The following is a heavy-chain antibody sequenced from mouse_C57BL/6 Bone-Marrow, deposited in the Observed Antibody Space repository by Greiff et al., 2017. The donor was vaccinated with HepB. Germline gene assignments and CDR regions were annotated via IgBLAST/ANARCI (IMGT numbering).Heavy chain of an antibody. J-gene: IGHJ1*03. CDR1: GYTFTDYN. D-gene: IGHD2-12*01. Sequence: VQLQQSGPELVKPGASVKIPCKASGYTFTDYNMDWVKQSHGKSLEWIGEINPNNGGTIYNQKFKGKATLTVDKSSSTAYMELRSLTSEDTAVYYWARGDYRVLYWYFDVWGTGTTVTVSS. CDR3: ARGDYRVLYWYFDV. V-gene: IGHV1-18*01. CDR2: INPNNGGT.